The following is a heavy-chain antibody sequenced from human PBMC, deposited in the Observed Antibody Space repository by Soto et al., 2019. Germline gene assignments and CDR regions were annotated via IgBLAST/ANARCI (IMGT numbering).Heavy chain of an antibody. J-gene: IGHJ6*02. D-gene: IGHD2-15*01. CDR1: GGTFSSYA. V-gene: IGHV1-69*12. Sequence: QVQLVQSGAEVKKPGSSVKVSCKASGGTFSSYAISWVRQAPGQGLEWMGGSIHIFGTADYAQKFQGRVTITAAESTSTASMELSSLRSEDTAVYYCASVETQRYYYGMDVWGQETTFTVSS. CDR3: ASVETQRYYYGMDV. CDR2: SIHIFGTA.